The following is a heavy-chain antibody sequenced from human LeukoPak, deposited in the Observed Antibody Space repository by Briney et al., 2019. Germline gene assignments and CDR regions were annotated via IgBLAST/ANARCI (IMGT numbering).Heavy chain of an antibody. V-gene: IGHV3-23*01. Sequence: PGGSLRLSCAASGFTFSNYAMSWVRQAPGKGLEWVSSITGGGTRAYYADSVKGRFTISRDNSGYTLHLQMNSLRAEDTAVYYCASRSSIVAATVLFDCWGQGTLVTVSS. CDR3: ASRSSIVAATVLFDC. CDR1: GFTFSNYA. J-gene: IGHJ4*02. CDR2: ITGGGTRA. D-gene: IGHD6-13*01.